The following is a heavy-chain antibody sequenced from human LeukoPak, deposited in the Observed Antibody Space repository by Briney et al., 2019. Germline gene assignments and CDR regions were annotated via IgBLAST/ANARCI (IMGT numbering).Heavy chain of an antibody. CDR2: INPNSGGT. D-gene: IGHD4-11*01. CDR1: GYTFTSYG. CDR3: ARGQVTNYFDY. Sequence: GASVKVSCKASGYTFTSYGISWVRQAPGQGLEWMGWINPNSGGTNYAQKFQGWVTMTRDTSISTAYMELSRLRSDDTAVYYCARGQVTNYFDYWGQGTLVTVSS. J-gene: IGHJ4*02. V-gene: IGHV1-2*04.